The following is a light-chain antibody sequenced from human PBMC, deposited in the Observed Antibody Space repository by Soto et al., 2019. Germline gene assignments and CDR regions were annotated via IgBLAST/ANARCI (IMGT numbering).Light chain of an antibody. CDR3: QQYNNWPIT. Sequence: EIVMTRSPATLSVSPGERATLSCRASQSVSSNLAWYQQKPGQAPRLLIYDASTRAPGIPARFSGSGSGTEFTLTISSLQSEDFAVYYCQQYNNWPITFGQGTRLEIK. V-gene: IGKV3-15*01. CDR1: QSVSSN. CDR2: DAS. J-gene: IGKJ5*01.